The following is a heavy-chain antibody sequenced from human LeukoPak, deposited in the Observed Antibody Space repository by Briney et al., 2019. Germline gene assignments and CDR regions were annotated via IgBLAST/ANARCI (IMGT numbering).Heavy chain of an antibody. CDR2: FDPEDGET. J-gene: IGHJ4*02. D-gene: IGHD2-2*01. V-gene: IGHV1-24*01. CDR3: ATSLGDCSSTICSYYFDY. CDR1: GYTLSELS. Sequence: ASVKVSCKVSGYTLSELSIHWVRQAPGKGLEWMGGFDPEDGETIYAQKFQGRVTMTEDTSTDTAYMELSSLRSEDTAVYYCATSLGDCSSTICSYYFDYWGQGTLVTVSS.